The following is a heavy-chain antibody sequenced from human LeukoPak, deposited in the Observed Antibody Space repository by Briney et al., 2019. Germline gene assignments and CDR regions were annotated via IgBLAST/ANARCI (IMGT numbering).Heavy chain of an antibody. Sequence: GASVKVSCKASGGTFSSYAISWVRQAPGQGLEWMGGIIPIFGTANYAQKFQGRVTITADKSTSTAYMELSSLRSEDTAVYYCARHIVVVTGEAYWYYYYYYMDVWGEGTTVTVSS. D-gene: IGHD2-21*02. CDR1: GGTFSSYA. V-gene: IGHV1-69*06. CDR2: IIPIFGTA. CDR3: ARHIVVVTGEAYWYYYYYYMDV. J-gene: IGHJ6*03.